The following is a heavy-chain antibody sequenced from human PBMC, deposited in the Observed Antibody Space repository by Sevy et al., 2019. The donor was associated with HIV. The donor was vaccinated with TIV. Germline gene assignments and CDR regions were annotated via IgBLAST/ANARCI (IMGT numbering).Heavy chain of an antibody. CDR2: LGDSGAPT. V-gene: IGHV3-23*01. CDR3: ARVVGALPGYYYGMDV. J-gene: IGHJ6*02. D-gene: IGHD1-26*01. Sequence: GESLKISCAASGFTFSSYAMSWVRQAPGKGLKWVSALGDSGAPTYYADSVKGRFTISRDNSKNTLYLQLSSLRAEDTAVYYCARVVGALPGYYYGMDVWGQGTTVTVSS. CDR1: GFTFSSYA.